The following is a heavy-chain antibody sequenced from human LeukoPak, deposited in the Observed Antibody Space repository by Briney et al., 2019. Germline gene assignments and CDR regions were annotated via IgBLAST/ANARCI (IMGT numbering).Heavy chain of an antibody. Sequence: GESLKISCKGSGYSFTSYWIGWVRQMPGKGLEWMGIIYPGDSDTRYSPSFQGQVTISADKSISTAYLQWSSLKASDTAMYYCARLADDYVWGSYRTVGYFDYWGQGTLVTISS. CDR1: GYSFTSYW. CDR3: ARLADDYVWGSYRTVGYFDY. CDR2: IYPGDSDT. J-gene: IGHJ4*02. V-gene: IGHV5-51*01. D-gene: IGHD3-16*02.